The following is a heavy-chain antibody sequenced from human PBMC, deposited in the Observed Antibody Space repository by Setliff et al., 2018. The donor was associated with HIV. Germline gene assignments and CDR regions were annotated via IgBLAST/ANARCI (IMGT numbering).Heavy chain of an antibody. CDR1: GGSISSRSYY. CDR2: IYYYSGST. D-gene: IGHD6-19*01. Sequence: SETLSLTCTVSGGSISSRSYYWGWIRQPPGKGLEWIGYIYYYSGSTYYNPSLKSRVTISVDTSKNQFSLKLSSVTAADTAVYYCARVHASGWNYFDYWGQGTLVTVSS. CDR3: ARVHASGWNYFDY. V-gene: IGHV4-39*01. J-gene: IGHJ4*02.